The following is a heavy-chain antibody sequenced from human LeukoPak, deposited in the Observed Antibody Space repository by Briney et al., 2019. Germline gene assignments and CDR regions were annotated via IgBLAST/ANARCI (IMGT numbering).Heavy chain of an antibody. CDR3: ARGGYSYAVPLLY. CDR1: GGSISSYH. J-gene: IGHJ4*02. V-gene: IGHV4-4*07. Sequence: SETLSLTCNVSGGSISSYHWSWIRQPAGKGLEWIGRIYTSGSTNYNPSLKSRVTLSVDTSKNQVSLKLSSVTAADTAVYYCARGGYSYAVPLLYWGQGTLVTVSS. CDR2: IYTSGST. D-gene: IGHD5-18*01.